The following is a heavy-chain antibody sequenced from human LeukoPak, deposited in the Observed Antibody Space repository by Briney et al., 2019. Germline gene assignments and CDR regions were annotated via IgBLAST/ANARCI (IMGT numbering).Heavy chain of an antibody. D-gene: IGHD3-3*01. CDR2: IYSGGST. J-gene: IGHJ6*02. Sequence: PGGSLRLSCAASGFTVSSNYMSWVRQAPGKGLGWVSVIYSGGSTYYADSVKGRFTISRDNSKNTLYLQMNSLRAEDTAVYYCARAPAYYDFWSGYSRDYYGMDVWGQGTTVTVSS. CDR3: ARAPAYYDFWSGYSRDYYGMDV. V-gene: IGHV3-66*02. CDR1: GFTVSSNY.